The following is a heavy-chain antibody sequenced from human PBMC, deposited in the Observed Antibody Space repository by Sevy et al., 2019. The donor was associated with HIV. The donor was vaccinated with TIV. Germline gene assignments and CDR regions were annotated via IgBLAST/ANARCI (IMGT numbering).Heavy chain of an antibody. J-gene: IGHJ3*02. CDR2: ISASGSYI. CDR3: ARDKHDYGDYEPDAFDI. D-gene: IGHD4-17*01. Sequence: GGSLRLSCAASVFPFSSYSISWVRQAPGEGLEWVSCISASGSYIYYADSMKGRFTISRDNAKNSLYLQMNSLRAEDTAVYYCARDKHDYGDYEPDAFDIWGQGTMVTVSS. CDR1: VFPFSSYS. V-gene: IGHV3-21*01.